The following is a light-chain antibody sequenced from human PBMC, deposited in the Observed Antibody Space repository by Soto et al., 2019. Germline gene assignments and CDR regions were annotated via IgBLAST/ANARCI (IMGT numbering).Light chain of an antibody. CDR2: DAS. Sequence: EIVLTQTPGTLSLSAGERATLSFRASQSVSTYLAWYQQKPGQAPRLLIYDASYRAPGIPARFSGSGSGTDFTLTISSLEAEDSAVYYCQQRGSWPATFGPGTKVDIK. CDR1: QSVSTY. CDR3: QQRGSWPAT. J-gene: IGKJ3*01. V-gene: IGKV3-11*01.